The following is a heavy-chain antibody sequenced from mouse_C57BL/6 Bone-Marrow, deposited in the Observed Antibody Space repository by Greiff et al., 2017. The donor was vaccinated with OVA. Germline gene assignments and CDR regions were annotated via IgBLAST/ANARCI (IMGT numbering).Heavy chain of an antibody. V-gene: IGHV1-63*01. CDR1: GYTFTNYW. D-gene: IGHD2-4*01. CDR2: IYPGGGYT. CDR3: ARREDDYDEGFDY. Sequence: VKLMESGAELVRPGTSVKMSCKASGYTFTNYWIGWAKQRPGHGLEWIGDIYPGGGYTNYNEKFKGKATLTADKSSSTAYMQFSSLTSEDSAIYYCARREDDYDEGFDYWGQGTTLTVSS. J-gene: IGHJ2*01.